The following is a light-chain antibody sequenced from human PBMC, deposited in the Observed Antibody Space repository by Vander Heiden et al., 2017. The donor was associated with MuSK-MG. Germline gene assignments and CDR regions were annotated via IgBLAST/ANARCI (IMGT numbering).Light chain of an antibody. CDR2: EGS. Sequence: QSALTQPASVSGSPGQSITISCTGTSSDVGSYNLVSWYQQHPGKAPILMIYEGSKRPSGVSNRFSGSKSGNTASLTISGLQAEDEADYYCCSYAGSPDVFGTGTKLTVL. CDR1: SSDVGSYNL. J-gene: IGLJ1*01. CDR3: CSYAGSPDV. V-gene: IGLV2-23*01.